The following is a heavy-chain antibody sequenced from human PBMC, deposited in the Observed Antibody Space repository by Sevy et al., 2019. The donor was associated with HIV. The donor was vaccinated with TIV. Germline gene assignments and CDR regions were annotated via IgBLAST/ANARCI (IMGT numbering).Heavy chain of an antibody. CDR2: LSFGCGEI. D-gene: IGHD2-8*01. Sequence: GGSLRRSCAASGFTFSKYSMSWVRQPPGKGLDWVSTLSFGCGEINYADSVKGRFTISRDNSKSSVYLQMNNLRPEDTAVYYCAREGCTKPHDYWRQGTLATASS. J-gene: IGHJ4*02. CDR1: GFTFSKYS. V-gene: IGHV3-23*01. CDR3: AREGCTKPHDY.